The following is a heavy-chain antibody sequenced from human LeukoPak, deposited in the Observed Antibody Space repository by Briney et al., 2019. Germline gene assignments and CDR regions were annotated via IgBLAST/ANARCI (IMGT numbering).Heavy chain of an antibody. CDR1: VDTLTGDY. Sequence: ASLRDSPAPSVDTLTGDYMFSVRQTPRERVERVGWINTNTGATKYAQNFQGRVTLTRDTSMRTTFMKLSSLRSNDTAVYYCARYGRFCNGDNDYPDLGYWGQGTLVTVSS. D-gene: IGHD2-15*01. CDR3: ARYGRFCNGDNDYPDLGY. J-gene: IGHJ4*02. V-gene: IGHV1-2*02. CDR2: INTNTGAT.